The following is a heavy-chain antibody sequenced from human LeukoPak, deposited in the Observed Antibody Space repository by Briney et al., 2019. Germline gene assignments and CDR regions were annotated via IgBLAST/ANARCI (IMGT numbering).Heavy chain of an antibody. J-gene: IGHJ6*03. CDR2: IYSSGST. Sequence: SETLSLTCTVSGGSISSFYWSWIRQPAGKGLEWIGRIYSSGSTNYNPSLKSRVNMSVDTSKNQFSLKLGSVTAADTAVYYCARTQEAGYSSGWYDSYYYYYMDVWGKGTTVTISS. CDR3: ARTQEAGYSSGWYDSYYYYYMDV. CDR1: GGSISSFY. D-gene: IGHD6-19*01. V-gene: IGHV4-4*07.